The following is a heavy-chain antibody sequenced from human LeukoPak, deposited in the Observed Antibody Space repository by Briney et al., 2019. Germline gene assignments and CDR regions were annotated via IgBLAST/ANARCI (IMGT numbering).Heavy chain of an antibody. CDR3: ASLRLGELSPIDF. CDR1: GGSFSSSTYY. V-gene: IGHV4-39*01. D-gene: IGHD3-16*02. J-gene: IGHJ4*02. Sequence: SETLSLTCTVSGGSFSSSTYYWGWIRQPPGKVLELIGSIHYGGATYYNPSLKSRVTISVDASKNQFSLKLKSVTAADTAVYYCASLRLGELSPIDFWGQGTLVTVSS. CDR2: IHYGGAT.